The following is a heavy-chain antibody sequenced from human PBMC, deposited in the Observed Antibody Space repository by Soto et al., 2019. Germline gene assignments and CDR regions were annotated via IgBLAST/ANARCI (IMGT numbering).Heavy chain of an antibody. CDR3: AKDFNPWSADSFYYYYGLDV. J-gene: IGHJ6*02. CDR1: GFTFSSYG. Sequence: LRLSCAAAGFTFSSYGMHWVRQAPGTGLEWVAVMSYDGSKYYADTVKGRFTISRDNSKNTLYLQINSLRPEDTAVYYCAKDFNPWSADSFYYYYGLDVWGQGTTVTVSS. V-gene: IGHV3-30*18. D-gene: IGHD2-15*01. CDR2: MSYDGSK.